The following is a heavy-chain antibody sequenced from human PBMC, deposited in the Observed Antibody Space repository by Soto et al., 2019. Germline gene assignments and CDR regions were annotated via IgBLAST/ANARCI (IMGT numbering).Heavy chain of an antibody. J-gene: IGHJ6*02. V-gene: IGHV4-30-2*01. CDR3: ARGPGGYCISTSCSYYYYGMDV. Sequence: SETLSLTCTVSGGSISSGGYYWSWIRQPPGKGLEWIGYIYHSGSTYYNPSLKSRVTISVDRSKNQFSLKLSSVTAADTAVYYCARGPGGYCISTSCSYYYYGMDVWGQGTTVTVSS. CDR2: IYHSGST. CDR1: GGSISSGGYY. D-gene: IGHD2-2*01.